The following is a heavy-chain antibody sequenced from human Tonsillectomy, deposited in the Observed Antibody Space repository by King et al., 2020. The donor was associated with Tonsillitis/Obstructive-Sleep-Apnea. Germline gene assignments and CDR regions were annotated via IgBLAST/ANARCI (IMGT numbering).Heavy chain of an antibody. Sequence: VQLVESGGGVVQPGRSLRLSCTASGFIFSNYAMHWVRQAPGKGLEWVAVISYDGSNKHYADSVKGRFTISRDISKNTLFLQMNSLRPEDTAVYYCARTDYYNYYMDVWGNGTTVTVSS. CDR2: ISYDGSNK. J-gene: IGHJ6*03. V-gene: IGHV3-30*04. CDR1: GFIFSNYA. CDR3: ARTDYYNYYMDV.